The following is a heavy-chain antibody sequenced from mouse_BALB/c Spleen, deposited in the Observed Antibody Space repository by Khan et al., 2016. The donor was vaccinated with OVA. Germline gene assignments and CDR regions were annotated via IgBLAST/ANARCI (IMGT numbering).Heavy chain of an antibody. Sequence: VQLQESGAELARPGASVKLSCKASGYTFTDYYINWVKQRTGQGLEWIGELSPGSGDIYYNEKFKGKATLTADKPSSTAYMQLSSLTSEDSAVYFCARRNYFGYTFANWGHGTRVTVSA. V-gene: IGHV1-77*01. CDR3: ARRNYFGYTFAN. J-gene: IGHJ3*01. CDR1: GYTFTDYY. CDR2: LSPGSGDI. D-gene: IGHD1-2*01.